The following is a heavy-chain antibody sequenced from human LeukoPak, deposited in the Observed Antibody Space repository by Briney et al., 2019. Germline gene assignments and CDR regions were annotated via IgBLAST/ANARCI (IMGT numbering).Heavy chain of an antibody. CDR3: ARHISSGSYSRWFDP. CDR2: IYYSGST. Sequence: SETLSLTRTVSVGSISSSSDYWAWIRQPPGKGLEWMGSIYYSGSTYYHSSLKSRDTVSVDTSKNQFSLKLSSVTAADPAVYYCARHISSGSYSRWFDPWGQGTLVPVSS. CDR1: VGSISSSSDY. D-gene: IGHD1-26*01. V-gene: IGHV4-39*01. J-gene: IGHJ5*02.